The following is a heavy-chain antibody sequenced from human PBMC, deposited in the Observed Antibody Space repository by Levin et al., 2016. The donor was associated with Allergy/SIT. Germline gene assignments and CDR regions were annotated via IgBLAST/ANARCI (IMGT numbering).Heavy chain of an antibody. CDR1: GYTFTSYY. J-gene: IGHJ5*02. CDR3: ARDFDFWSGYSGFDP. CDR2: ISAYNGNT. D-gene: IGHD3-3*01. Sequence: ASVKVSCKASGYTFTSYYMHWVRQAPGQGLEWMGWISAYNGNTNYAQKLQGRVTMTTDTSTSTAYMELRSLRSDDTAVYYCARDFDFWSGYSGFDPWGQGTLVTVSS. V-gene: IGHV1-18*04.